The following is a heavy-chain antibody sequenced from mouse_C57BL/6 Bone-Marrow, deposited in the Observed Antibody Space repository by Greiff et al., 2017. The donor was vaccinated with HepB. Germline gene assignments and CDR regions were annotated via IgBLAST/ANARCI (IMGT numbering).Heavy chain of an antibody. V-gene: IGHV1-7*01. CDR3: ARARVKSNAWFAY. Sequence: VQLQQSGAELAKPGASVKLSCKASGYTFTSYWMHWVKQRPGPGLEWIGYINPSSGYTKYNQKFKDKATLTADKSSNTAYMQLSSLTYEDSAVYYCARARVKSNAWFAYWGQGTMVTVSA. CDR1: GYTFTSYW. CDR2: INPSSGYT. D-gene: IGHD2-5*01. J-gene: IGHJ3*01.